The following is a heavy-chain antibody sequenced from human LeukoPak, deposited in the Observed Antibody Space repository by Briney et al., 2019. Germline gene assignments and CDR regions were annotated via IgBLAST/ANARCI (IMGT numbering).Heavy chain of an antibody. CDR3: ARDQSSSWSSYYYMDV. V-gene: IGHV7-4-1*02. Sequence: ASVKVSCKASGYTFTSYAMNWVRQAPGQGLEWMGWINTNTGNPTYAQGFTGRFVFTLDTSVSTAYLQISSLKAEDTAVYYCARDQSSSWSSYYYMDVWGKGTTVTVSS. J-gene: IGHJ6*03. CDR2: INTNTGNP. D-gene: IGHD6-6*01. CDR1: GYTFTSYA.